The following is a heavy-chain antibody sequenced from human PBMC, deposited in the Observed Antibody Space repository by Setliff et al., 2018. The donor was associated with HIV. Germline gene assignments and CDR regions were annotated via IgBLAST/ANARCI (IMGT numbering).Heavy chain of an antibody. CDR1: GYSFTNYW. V-gene: IGHV5-51*01. CDR3: IRRRRAPGTGDLEAY. Sequence: PGESLKISCKGSGYSFTNYWIAWVRQMPGRGLEWMGIIYPGDSDTRYSPSFQGQVTISADRSITTAYLQWSSLTASDTATYYCIRRRRAPGTGDLEAYWGQGTLVTVSS. CDR2: IYPGDSDT. D-gene: IGHD3-9*01. J-gene: IGHJ4*02.